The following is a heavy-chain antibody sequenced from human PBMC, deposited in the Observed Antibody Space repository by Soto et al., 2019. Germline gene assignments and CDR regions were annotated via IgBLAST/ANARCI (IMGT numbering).Heavy chain of an antibody. D-gene: IGHD6-13*01. Sequence: EVQLVESGVGLVKPGGSLRLSGAASGFTFSSYSMNWVREAPGKGLEWVSSISSSSSYIYYADSVKGRFTISRDNAKNSLYLQMNSLRAEDTAVYYCARGQPKPSIAAAGLPFEYWGQGTLVTVSS. CDR1: GFTFSSYS. CDR3: ARGQPKPSIAAAGLPFEY. V-gene: IGHV3-21*01. CDR2: ISSSSSYI. J-gene: IGHJ4*02.